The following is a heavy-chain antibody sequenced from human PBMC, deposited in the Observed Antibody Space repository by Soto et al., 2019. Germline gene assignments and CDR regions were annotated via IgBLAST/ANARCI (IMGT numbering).Heavy chain of an antibody. CDR3: ARDPVDTAIPYYFDY. D-gene: IGHD5-18*01. CDR1: GFTFSSYA. CDR2: ISYDGSNK. V-gene: IGHV3-30-3*01. J-gene: IGHJ4*02. Sequence: GGSLRLSCAASGFTFSSYAMHWVRQAPGKGLEWVAVISYDGSNKYYADSVKGRFTISRDNSKNTLYLQMNSLRAEDTAVYYCARDPVDTAIPYYFDYWGQGTLVTVSS.